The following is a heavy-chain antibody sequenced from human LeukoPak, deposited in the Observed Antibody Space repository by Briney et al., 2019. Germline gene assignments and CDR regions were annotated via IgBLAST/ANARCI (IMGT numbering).Heavy chain of an antibody. Sequence: GGSLRLSCAASGFTFSSYGMHWVRQAPGKGLEWVAFIRYDGSNKYYADSVKGRFTISRDNSENTLYLQRNRLRAEHTAPYYCAKDPRSGSPADVCGKGTTATIHS. CDR2: IRYDGSNK. CDR1: GFTFSSYG. J-gene: IGHJ6*04. CDR3: AKDPRSGSPADV. V-gene: IGHV3-30*02. D-gene: IGHD6-19*01.